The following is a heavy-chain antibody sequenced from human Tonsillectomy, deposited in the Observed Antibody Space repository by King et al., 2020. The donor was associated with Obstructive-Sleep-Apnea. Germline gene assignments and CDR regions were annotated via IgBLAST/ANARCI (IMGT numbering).Heavy chain of an antibody. CDR1: GFTFSSYA. V-gene: IGHV3-30*04. CDR2: ITYDGSSE. J-gene: IGHJ4*02. D-gene: IGHD4-23*01. Sequence: VQLVESGGGVVQPGRSLRLSCAASGFTFSSYAIHWVRQAPVRGLEGVALITYDGSSEYYADSVKGRFTISRDNSKTTLYLQMNSLRVEDTAVFYCARGYGGNSASFDYWGQGTLVTVSS. CDR3: ARGYGGNSASFDY.